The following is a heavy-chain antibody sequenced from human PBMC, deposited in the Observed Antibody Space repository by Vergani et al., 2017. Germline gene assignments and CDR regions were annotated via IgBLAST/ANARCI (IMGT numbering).Heavy chain of an antibody. V-gene: IGHV4-30-4*08. CDR2: IYYSGST. CDR3: ARALVQSTVTTSPGFEY. CDR1: GGSICSGDYY. J-gene: IGHJ4*02. D-gene: IGHD4-17*01. Sequence: QVQLQESGPGLVKPSQTLSLTCTVSGGSICSGDYYWSWIRQPPGKGLEWIGYIYYSGSTYYNPSLKSRVTISVDTSKNQFSLKLSSVTAADTAVYFCARALVQSTVTTSPGFEYWGQGTLVTVSS.